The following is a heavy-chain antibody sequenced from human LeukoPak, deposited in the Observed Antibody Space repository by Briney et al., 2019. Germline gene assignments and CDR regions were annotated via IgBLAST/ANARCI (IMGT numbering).Heavy chain of an antibody. CDR1: GGTFSSYA. Sequence: SVTVSCKASGGTFSSYAISWVRQAPGQGLEWMGGIIPIFGTANYAQKFQGRVTITEDKSTSTAYMELSSLRSEDTAVYYCASLPKGGSGSYLSYWGQGTLVTVSS. CDR3: ASLPKGGSGSYLSY. J-gene: IGHJ4*02. D-gene: IGHD3-10*01. V-gene: IGHV1-69*06. CDR2: IIPIFGTA.